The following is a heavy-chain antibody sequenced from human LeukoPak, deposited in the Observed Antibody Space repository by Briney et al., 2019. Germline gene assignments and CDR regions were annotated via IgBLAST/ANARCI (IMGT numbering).Heavy chain of an antibody. CDR1: GFTFSSYS. CDR3: ARGGSYSPDNACFDI. J-gene: IGHJ3*02. CDR2: ISSSSSYI. Sequence: PGGSLRLSCAASGFTFSSYSMNWVRQAPGKGLEWVSSISSSSSYIYYADSVKGRFTISRDNAKNSLYLQMNSLRAEDTAVYYCARGGSYSPDNACFDIWGQGTMVTVSS. D-gene: IGHD1-26*01. V-gene: IGHV3-21*01.